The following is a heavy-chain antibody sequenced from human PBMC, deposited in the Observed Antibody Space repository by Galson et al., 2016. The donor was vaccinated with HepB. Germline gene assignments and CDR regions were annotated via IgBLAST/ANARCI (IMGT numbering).Heavy chain of an antibody. Sequence: SLRLSCAASGFTFDYYAMHWVPQAPGKGPEWVSGISWNTGNTGHADSVKGRFTISRANAQNSLYLQMNSLRAEDTALYYCAKGVDSPRDGWYNYWGQGTLVTVSS. J-gene: IGHJ4*02. V-gene: IGHV3-9*01. CDR3: AKGVDSPRDGWYNY. CDR2: ISWNTGNT. CDR1: GFTFDYYA. D-gene: IGHD6-19*01.